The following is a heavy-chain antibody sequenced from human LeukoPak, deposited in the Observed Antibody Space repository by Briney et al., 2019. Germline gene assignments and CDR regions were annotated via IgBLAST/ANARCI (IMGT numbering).Heavy chain of an antibody. V-gene: IGHV4-38-2*02. Sequence: SETLSLTCSVSGYSISSAYYWGWIRQPPGKGLEWIGTMYHSGSTNYNPSLKSRVTISVDTSKNQFSLKLSSVAAADTAVYFCARGFRGDNFDYWGQGTLVTVSS. CDR3: ARGFRGDNFDY. J-gene: IGHJ4*02. CDR2: MYHSGST. CDR1: GYSISSAYY. D-gene: IGHD7-27*01.